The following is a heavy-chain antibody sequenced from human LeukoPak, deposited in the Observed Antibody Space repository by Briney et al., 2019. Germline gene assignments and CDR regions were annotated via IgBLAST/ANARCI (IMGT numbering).Heavy chain of an antibody. CDR1: GYTFTGYY. CDR3: ARARLMITFGGVLPFDY. J-gene: IGHJ4*02. Sequence: GASVKVSCKASGYTFTGYYMHWVRQAPGQGLEWMGWINPNSGGTNYAQKFQGRVTMTRDTSISTAYMELTRLTSDDTAVYYCARARLMITFGGVLPFDYWGQGTLVTVSS. D-gene: IGHD3-16*01. CDR2: INPNSGGT. V-gene: IGHV1-2*02.